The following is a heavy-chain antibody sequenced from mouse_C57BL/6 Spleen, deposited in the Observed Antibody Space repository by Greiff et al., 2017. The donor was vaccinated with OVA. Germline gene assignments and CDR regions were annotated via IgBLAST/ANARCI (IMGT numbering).Heavy chain of an antibody. CDR2: IDPSDSYT. CDR1: GYTFTSYW. Sequence: VQLQQPGAELVMPGASVKLSCKASGYTFTSYWMHWVKQRPGQGLEWIGEIDPSDSYTNYNQKFKGKSTLTVDKSSSTAYMQLSSLTSEDSAVYYCARKAYYSNYVVVDYWGQGTTLTVSS. CDR3: ARKAYYSNYVVVDY. V-gene: IGHV1-69*01. J-gene: IGHJ2*01. D-gene: IGHD2-5*01.